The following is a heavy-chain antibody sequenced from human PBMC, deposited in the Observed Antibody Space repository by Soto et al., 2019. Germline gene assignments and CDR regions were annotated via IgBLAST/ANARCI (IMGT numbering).Heavy chain of an antibody. D-gene: IGHD2-2*01. J-gene: IGHJ4*02. CDR1: GFTFTSYA. CDR3: AFSYHCNY. V-gene: IGHV3-23*01. Sequence: EVQLLDSGGGLVQPGGSLRLSCAASGFTFTSYAMSWVRQAPDKGLEWVSSISRSGDNTYYADSVKGRFTISRADSKNTLYLQMNSLRAEDTAVYYCAFSYHCNYWGQGTLVTVSS. CDR2: ISRSGDNT.